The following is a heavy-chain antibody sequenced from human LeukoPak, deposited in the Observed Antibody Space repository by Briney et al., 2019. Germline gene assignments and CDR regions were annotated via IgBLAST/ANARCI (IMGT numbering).Heavy chain of an antibody. CDR2: INHSGST. J-gene: IGHJ3*02. D-gene: IGHD1-20*01. Sequence: SETLSLTCAVYGGSFSGYYWSWIRQPPGKGLEWIGEINHSGSTNYNPSLKSRVTISVDTSKNQFSLKLSSVTAADTAVYYCARAPSYNWNDVRDDAFDIWGQGTMVTVSS. CDR1: GGSFSGYY. V-gene: IGHV4-34*01. CDR3: ARAPSYNWNDVRDDAFDI.